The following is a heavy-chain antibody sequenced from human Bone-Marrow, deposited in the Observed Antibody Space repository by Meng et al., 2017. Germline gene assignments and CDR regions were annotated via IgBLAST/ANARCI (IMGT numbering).Heavy chain of an antibody. D-gene: IGHD6-25*01. Sequence: GQVVRVRAEVETPGAAATVYCKPSGSNFPYYKLHWVRRGPGQGHEWVGRVNPKRGDTHYGQEFQARVTMTGDTSISTAYMELGGLRSDDTAMYYCARDEDISAAGKLFGDYWGQGTLVTVSS. J-gene: IGHJ4*02. CDR1: GSNFPYYK. V-gene: IGHV1-2*06. CDR2: VNPKRGDT. CDR3: ARDEDISAAGKLFGDY.